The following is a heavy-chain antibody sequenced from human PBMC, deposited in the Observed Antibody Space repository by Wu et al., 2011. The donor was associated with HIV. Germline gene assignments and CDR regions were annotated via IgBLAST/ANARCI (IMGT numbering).Heavy chain of an antibody. CDR1: GDSLTKYA. J-gene: IGHJ6*03. CDR3: ARSGEAAEYYYYYMNV. D-gene: IGHD6-13*01. CDR2: IIPNSGTR. V-gene: IGHV1-69*14. Sequence: QVLLVQSGAEVKKPGSSVKVSCKASGDSLTKYAFSWVRQAPGQGPEWMGGIIPNSGTRHYARKFQGRFTVTADTSTTTVHMELRSLRSEDTAVYYCARSGEAAEYYYYYMNVWGKGPRSPSP.